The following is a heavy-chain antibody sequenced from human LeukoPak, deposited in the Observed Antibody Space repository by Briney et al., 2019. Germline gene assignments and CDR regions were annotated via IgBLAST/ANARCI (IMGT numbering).Heavy chain of an antibody. CDR3: ARGEPREYSSSRTRYFDL. CDR1: GGSFSGYY. D-gene: IGHD6-13*01. Sequence: PSETLSLTCAVYGGSFSGYYWSWLRQPPGKGLEWIGVINHSGSTNYNPSLKSRVTISVDTSKNQFSLKLSSVTAADTAVYYCARGEPREYSSSRTRYFDLWGRGTLVTVSS. J-gene: IGHJ2*01. V-gene: IGHV4-34*01. CDR2: INHSGST.